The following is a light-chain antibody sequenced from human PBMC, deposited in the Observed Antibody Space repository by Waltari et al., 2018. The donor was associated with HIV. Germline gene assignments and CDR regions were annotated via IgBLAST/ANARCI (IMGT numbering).Light chain of an antibody. J-gene: IGKJ1*01. V-gene: IGKV3-15*01. Sequence: EIVMTQSPATLSVSPGQRATVSCWASQSISSNLAWYQQRPGQAPRLLVYDASTRVAGIPARFSASGFATEFTLTISSLQSEEFAVYYCQQYNDWLSWTFGQGTKGEMK. CDR1: QSISSN. CDR3: QQYNDWLSWT. CDR2: DAS.